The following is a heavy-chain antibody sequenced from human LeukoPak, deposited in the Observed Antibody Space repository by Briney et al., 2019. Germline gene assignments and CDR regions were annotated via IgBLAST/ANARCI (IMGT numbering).Heavy chain of an antibody. CDR1: GYSISSGYY. D-gene: IGHD6-13*01. Sequence: SETLFLTCTVSGYSISSGYYWGWIRPPPGKGLEWIGIIYHSGSTYYNPSLKSRVAISVDTSKNQFSLKLSSVTAADTAVYYCARDGLQQQLVPLFGSDPWGQGTLVTVSS. CDR2: IYHSGST. CDR3: ARDGLQQQLVPLFGSDP. J-gene: IGHJ5*02. V-gene: IGHV4-38-2*02.